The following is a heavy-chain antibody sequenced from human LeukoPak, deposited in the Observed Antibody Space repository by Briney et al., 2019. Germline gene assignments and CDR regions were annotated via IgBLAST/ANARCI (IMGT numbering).Heavy chain of an antibody. Sequence: SETLSLTCAVSGYSISSGYYWGWIRQPPGKGLEWIGSIYHSGSTYYNPSLKSRVTISVDTSKNQFSLKLSSVTAADTAVYYCARLGYCSSTSCYNGGLNWFDPWGQGTLVTVSS. CDR2: IYHSGST. CDR1: GYSISSGYY. D-gene: IGHD2-2*02. CDR3: ARLGYCSSTSCYNGGLNWFDP. J-gene: IGHJ5*02. V-gene: IGHV4-38-2*01.